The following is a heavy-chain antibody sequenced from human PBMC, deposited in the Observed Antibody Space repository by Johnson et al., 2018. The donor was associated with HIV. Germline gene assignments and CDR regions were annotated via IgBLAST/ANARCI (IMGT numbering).Heavy chain of an antibody. Sequence: ISYDGSNKYSAASVKGRFTISRDNSKNTLYLQMNSLRAEDTAVYYCARDRGAGSSGAFDIWGQGTMVTVSS. J-gene: IGHJ3*02. CDR3: ARDRGAGSSGAFDI. D-gene: IGHD6-6*01. CDR2: ISYDGSNK. V-gene: IGHV3-30*01.